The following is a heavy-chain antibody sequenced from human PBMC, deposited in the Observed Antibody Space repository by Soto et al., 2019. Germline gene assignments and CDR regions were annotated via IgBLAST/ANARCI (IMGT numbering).Heavy chain of an antibody. CDR2: IYYSGST. V-gene: IGHV4-31*03. CDR1: GGSISSVGHY. D-gene: IGHD6-25*01. Sequence: SETLSLTCSVSGGSISSVGHYWTWIRQQPGKGLEWIGYIYYSGSTDYNPSLKSRVTISVDRSKNQFSLNLSSVTAADTAIYYCARGSGGYDSSTRYGLDVWGQGTTVTVSS. CDR3: ARGSGGYDSSTRYGLDV. J-gene: IGHJ6*02.